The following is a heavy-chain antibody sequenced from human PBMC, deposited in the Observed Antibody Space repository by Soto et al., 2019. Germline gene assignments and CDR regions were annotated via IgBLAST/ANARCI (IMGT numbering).Heavy chain of an antibody. D-gene: IGHD3-10*01. J-gene: IGHJ4*02. CDR1: GGSISSGGYY. CDR2: INYSGST. V-gene: IGHV4-31*03. Sequence: SETLSLTCTVSGGSISSGGYYWSWIRQHPGKGLEWIGYINYSGSTYYNPSLKSRVTISEDTSKKQFSLELRFVTAADTAVYYCARGGLIRGVLYYWGQGTLVTVSS. CDR3: ARGGLIRGVLYY.